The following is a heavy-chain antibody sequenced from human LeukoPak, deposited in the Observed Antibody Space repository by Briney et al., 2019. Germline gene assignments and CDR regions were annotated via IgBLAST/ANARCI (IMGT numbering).Heavy chain of an antibody. D-gene: IGHD6-25*01. J-gene: IGHJ3*02. CDR2: IYSGGST. V-gene: IGHV3-53*01. CDR3: ARDRGRAAFDI. CDR1: GFTVSSNY. Sequence: GGSLRLSCAASGFTVSSNYMSWVRQAPGKGLEWVSVIYSGGSTYYADSVKGRFTISRDNSKNTLYLQMNSLRAEDTAVYYCARDRGRAAFDIWGQGTMVTVSS.